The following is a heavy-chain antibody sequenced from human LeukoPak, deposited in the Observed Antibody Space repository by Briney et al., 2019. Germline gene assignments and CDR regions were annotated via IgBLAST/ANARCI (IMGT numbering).Heavy chain of an antibody. J-gene: IGHJ4*02. V-gene: IGHV3-74*01. Sequence: GGSLRLSCAASGFTFSSYWMHWVRQAPGKGLVWVSRINSDGSSTSYADSVKGRFTISRDNAKNSLYLQMNSLRAEDTAVYYCARFIGWSAVDYWGQGTLVTVSS. CDR3: ARFIGWSAVDY. CDR2: INSDGSST. D-gene: IGHD6-19*01. CDR1: GFTFSSYW.